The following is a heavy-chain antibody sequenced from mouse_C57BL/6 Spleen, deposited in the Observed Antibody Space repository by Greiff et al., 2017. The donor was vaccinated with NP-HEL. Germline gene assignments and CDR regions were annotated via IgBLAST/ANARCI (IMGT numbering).Heavy chain of an antibody. CDR2: IYPGDGDT. Sequence: VKLVESGAELVKPGASVKISCKASGYAFSSYWMNWVKQRPGKGLEWIGQIYPGDGDTNYNGKFKGKATLTADKSSSTAYMQLSSLTSEDSAVYFCARKWDYYYGSSYWYFDVWGTGTTVTVSS. D-gene: IGHD1-1*01. CDR3: ARKWDYYYGSSYWYFDV. V-gene: IGHV1-80*01. J-gene: IGHJ1*03. CDR1: GYAFSSYW.